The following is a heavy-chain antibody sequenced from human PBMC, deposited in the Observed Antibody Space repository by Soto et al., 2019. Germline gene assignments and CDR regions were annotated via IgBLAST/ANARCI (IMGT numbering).Heavy chain of an antibody. Sequence: GESLRLSCAASEFSFSSYAMHWIRQAPGKGLEWVAVISFDGNIIHYADSVEGRFIISRDNSKNTLYLQMHSLSGEDTAVYYCARTFDTITYYFDYWGQGTLVTVSS. V-gene: IGHV3-30-3*01. CDR1: EFSFSSYA. J-gene: IGHJ4*02. CDR3: ARTFDTITYYFDY. D-gene: IGHD3-9*01. CDR2: ISFDGNII.